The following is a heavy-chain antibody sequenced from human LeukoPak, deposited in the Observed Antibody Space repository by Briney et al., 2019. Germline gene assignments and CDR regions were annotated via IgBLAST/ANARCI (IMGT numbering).Heavy chain of an antibody. Sequence: RPGGSLRLSCVASGFTFSDYYMSWIRQAPGKGLEWVSYIPNTSTYTSYADSVKGRFTISRDNAKNSLYLQMNSLRAEDTALYYCARASNTVTGTPTLAIDHWGQGTLVSVSS. D-gene: IGHD4-11*01. V-gene: IGHV3-11*05. CDR3: ARASNTVTGTPTLAIDH. CDR1: GFTFSDYY. J-gene: IGHJ4*02. CDR2: IPNTSTYT.